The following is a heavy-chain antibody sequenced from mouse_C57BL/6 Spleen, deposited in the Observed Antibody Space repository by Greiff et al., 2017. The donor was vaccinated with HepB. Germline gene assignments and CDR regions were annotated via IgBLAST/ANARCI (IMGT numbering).Heavy chain of an antibody. CDR2: IYPGSGNT. V-gene: IGHV1-76*01. J-gene: IGHJ4*01. CDR3: ARDITTVVMDY. CDR1: GSTFTDYY. Sequence: VQLQQSGAELVRPGASVKLSCKASGSTFTDYYINWVKQRPGQGLEWIARIYPGSGNTYYNEKFKGQATLTAEKSSSTSYMQLSSLTSEDSAVYFCARDITTVVMDYWGQGTSVTVSS. D-gene: IGHD1-1*01.